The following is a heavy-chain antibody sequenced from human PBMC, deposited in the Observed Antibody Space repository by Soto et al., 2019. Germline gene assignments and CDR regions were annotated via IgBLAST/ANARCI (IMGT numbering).Heavy chain of an antibody. J-gene: IGHJ4*02. Sequence: SETLALTCAVYGGSFSGYYWSWIRQPPGKGLEWIGEINHSGSTNYNPSLKSRVTISVDTSKNQFSLKLSSVTAADTAVYYCARRTDDILTGYYALDYWGQGTLVTVSS. CDR2: INHSGST. CDR3: ARRTDDILTGYYALDY. D-gene: IGHD3-9*01. CDR1: GGSFSGYY. V-gene: IGHV4-34*01.